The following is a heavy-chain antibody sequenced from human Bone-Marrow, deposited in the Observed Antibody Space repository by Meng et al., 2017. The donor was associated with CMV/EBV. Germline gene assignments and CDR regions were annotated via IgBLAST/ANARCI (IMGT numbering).Heavy chain of an antibody. Sequence: SETLSLTCTVSGGSISSYYWSWIRQPPGKGLEWIGYIYYSGSTNYNPSLKSRVTISVDTSKNQFSLKLSSVTAADTAVYYCARDTSGPYYYYGMDFWGQGTTVTVSS. J-gene: IGHJ6*02. D-gene: IGHD3-3*01. V-gene: IGHV4-59*01. CDR2: IYYSGST. CDR1: GGSISSYY. CDR3: ARDTSGPYYYYGMDF.